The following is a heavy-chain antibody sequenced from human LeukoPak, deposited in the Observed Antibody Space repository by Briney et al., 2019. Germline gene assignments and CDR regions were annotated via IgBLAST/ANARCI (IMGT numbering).Heavy chain of an antibody. V-gene: IGHV3-7*03. CDR3: ARAPQYYSSGWSD. CDR2: IKKDGSEK. J-gene: IGHJ4*02. CDR1: GFTFTSYW. D-gene: IGHD6-19*01. Sequence: GGSLRLSCAASGFTFTSYWMTWVRQAPRKGLEWVANIKKDGSEKYYVDSVKGRFTISRDNAKNSLYLQMNSLRAEDTAVYYCARAPQYYSSGWSDWGQGTLVTVSS.